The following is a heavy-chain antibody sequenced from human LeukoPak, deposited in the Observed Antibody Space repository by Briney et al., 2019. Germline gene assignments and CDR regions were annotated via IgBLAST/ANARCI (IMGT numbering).Heavy chain of an antibody. V-gene: IGHV4-34*01. Sequence: SESLSLTCGGYGGSFSGYYWSWIRQPPGKGLEWIGEINHRGSTNYNPSLKSRVTISVDTSKNQFSLRLSPVTAADTAVYYCARDGRDTSALYNPLRFDYWGHGTLVTVSS. CDR1: GGSFSGYY. J-gene: IGHJ4*01. CDR3: ARDGRDTSALYNPLRFDY. CDR2: INHRGST. D-gene: IGHD1-1*01.